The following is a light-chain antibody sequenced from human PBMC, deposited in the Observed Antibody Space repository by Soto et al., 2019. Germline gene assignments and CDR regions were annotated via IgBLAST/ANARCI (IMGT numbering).Light chain of an antibody. CDR2: DVS. Sequence: QSALTQPASVSGSPGQSITISCTGTSSDVGSYNYVSWYQQHPGKAPKVMIYDVSNRPSGVSYRFSGSKSGNTASLTISGLQAEDEADYYCSSYTPSSTYVFGIGTKVTVL. CDR1: SSDVGSYNY. J-gene: IGLJ1*01. CDR3: SSYTPSSTYV. V-gene: IGLV2-14*01.